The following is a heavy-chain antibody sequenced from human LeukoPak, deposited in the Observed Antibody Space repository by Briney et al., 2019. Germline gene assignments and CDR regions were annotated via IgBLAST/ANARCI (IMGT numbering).Heavy chain of an antibody. J-gene: IGHJ4*02. V-gene: IGHV5-51*01. CDR3: ARRHYYYDRSGFYYYFDT. CDR2: IQPGNPEI. D-gene: IGHD3-22*01. CDR1: EYSFTSYW. Sequence: GESLKISCKASEYSFTSYWIGWVRQMPGKGLEWVGNIQPGNPEIRYSPSFQGQVTLSADKSTSTAYLQWSSLKASDTAMYYCARRHYYYDRSGFYYYFDTWGQETQVTVTS.